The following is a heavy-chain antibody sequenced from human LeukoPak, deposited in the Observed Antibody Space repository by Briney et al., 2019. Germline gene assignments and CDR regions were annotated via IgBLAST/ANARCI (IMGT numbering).Heavy chain of an antibody. Sequence: GGSLRLSCAASGFTFSSYAMSWVRQAPGKGLEWVSAISGSGGSTYYADSVKGRFTISRDNSKNTLYLQMNSLRAEDTAVYYCAKYVGEVTIFGVVTPPHSASDYWGQGTLVTVSS. V-gene: IGHV3-23*01. CDR1: GFTFSSYA. J-gene: IGHJ4*02. D-gene: IGHD3-3*01. CDR3: AKYVGEVTIFGVVTPPHSASDY. CDR2: ISGSGGST.